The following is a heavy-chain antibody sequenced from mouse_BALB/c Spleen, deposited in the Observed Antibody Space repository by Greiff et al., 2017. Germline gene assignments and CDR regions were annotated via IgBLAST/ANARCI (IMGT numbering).Heavy chain of an antibody. J-gene: IGHJ4*01. D-gene: IGHD1-1*01. Sequence: VQLQQSGPELVKPGASVKISCKASGYTFTDYYINWVKQKPGQGLEWIGWIYPGSGNTKYNEKFKGKATLIVDTSSSTAYMQLSSLTSEDTAVYFCARSDTGYAMDYWGQGTSVTVSS. CDR3: ARSDTGYAMDY. CDR2: IYPGSGNT. V-gene: IGHV1-84*02. CDR1: GYTFTDYY.